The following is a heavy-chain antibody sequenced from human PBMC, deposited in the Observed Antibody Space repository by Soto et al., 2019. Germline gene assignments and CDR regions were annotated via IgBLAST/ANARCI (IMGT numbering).Heavy chain of an antibody. D-gene: IGHD2-15*01. Sequence: QVQLVQSGAEVKKPGSSVKVSCKASGGTFSSYAISWVRQAPGQGLEWMGGIIPIFGTANYAQKFQGRVTITADESTSRTYKELRRLRSEDTAVYYSAIEQLGYGSGGSCRGRNYNYDGLDVWGQGTTVNVSS. CDR3: AIEQLGYGSGGSCRGRNYNYDGLDV. CDR1: GGTFSSYA. CDR2: IIPIFGTA. J-gene: IGHJ6*02. V-gene: IGHV1-69*01.